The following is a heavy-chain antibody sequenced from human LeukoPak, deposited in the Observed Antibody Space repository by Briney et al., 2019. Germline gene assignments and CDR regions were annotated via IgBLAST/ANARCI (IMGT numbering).Heavy chain of an antibody. J-gene: IGHJ4*02. CDR3: AREGQPDFDY. Sequence: GGSLRLSCAASGFTFSSYAMHWVRQAPGKGLEWVSYISSSSSTIYYADSVKGRFTISRDNAKNSLYLQMNSLRAEDTAVYYCAREGQPDFDYWGQGTLVTVSS. D-gene: IGHD6-13*01. V-gene: IGHV3-48*01. CDR2: ISSSSSTI. CDR1: GFTFSSYA.